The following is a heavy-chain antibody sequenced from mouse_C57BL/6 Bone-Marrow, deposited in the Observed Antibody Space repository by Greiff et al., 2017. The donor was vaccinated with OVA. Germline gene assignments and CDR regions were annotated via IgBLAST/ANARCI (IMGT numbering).Heavy chain of an antibody. CDR2: INPYSGGT. J-gene: IGHJ4*01. Sequence: EVQLQQSGPVLVKPGASVKMSCKASGYTFTDYYMNWVKQSHGKSLEWIGVINPYSGGTSYNQKFKGKATLTVDKSSSTAYMELNSLTSEDSAVYYCARSNYDRAMDYWGQGTSVTVSS. CDR3: ARSNYDRAMDY. CDR1: GYTFTDYY. V-gene: IGHV1-19*01. D-gene: IGHD2-4*01.